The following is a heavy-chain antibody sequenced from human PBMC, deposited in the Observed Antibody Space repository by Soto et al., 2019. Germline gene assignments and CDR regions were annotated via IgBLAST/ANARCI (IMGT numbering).Heavy chain of an antibody. CDR2: IIPMFGTT. Sequence: QVQLVQSGAEVKKPGSSVKVSCKASGGTFSSYAISWVRQAPGQGLEWMGGIIPMFGTTNYAQKYQVRVTITAEESRSRAYMELRSLRSEDTAVYYCARVVTVVKSFHYWYFDLWGRGTLVTVSS. CDR1: GGTFSSYA. V-gene: IGHV1-69*12. CDR3: ARVVTVVKSFHYWYFDL. J-gene: IGHJ2*01. D-gene: IGHD2-15*01.